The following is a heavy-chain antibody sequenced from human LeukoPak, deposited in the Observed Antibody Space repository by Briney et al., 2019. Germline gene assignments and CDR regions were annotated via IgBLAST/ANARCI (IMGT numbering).Heavy chain of an antibody. J-gene: IGHJ1*01. CDR2: IKSDGKT. V-gene: IGHV3-74*01. CDR3: ARAPSEIGGYYPEYFRH. D-gene: IGHD3-22*01. CDR1: EFTFSSYW. Sequence: GVSLRLSCAASEFTFSSYWMHWVRQAPGKGLVWVSRIKSDGKTNYADSVKGRFTISRHNAKNTVSLQMNSLRAEDTGVYYCARAPSEIGGYYPEYFRHWGQGTLVTVSS.